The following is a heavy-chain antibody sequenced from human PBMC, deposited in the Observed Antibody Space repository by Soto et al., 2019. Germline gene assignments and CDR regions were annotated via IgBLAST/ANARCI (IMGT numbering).Heavy chain of an antibody. D-gene: IGHD2-8*01. CDR2: MNPNSGNA. CDR1: GYTFTSYD. V-gene: IGHV1-8*01. CDR3: SRGRGGVVLLVYAYAFDI. J-gene: IGHJ3*02. Sequence: QVQLVQSGAEVKKPGASVKVSCKASGYTFTSYDINWVRQATGQGLEWMGWMNPNSGNAGCAEKFQGRVNMTRNTSISKAYMELSSLRAEGTAVYYCSRGRGGVVLLVYAYAFDIWGQGTMVTVSS.